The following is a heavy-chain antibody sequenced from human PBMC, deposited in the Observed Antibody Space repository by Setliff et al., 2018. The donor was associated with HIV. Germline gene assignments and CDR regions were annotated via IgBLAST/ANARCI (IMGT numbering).Heavy chain of an antibody. Sequence: SETLSLTCTVSGGSINNDIYFWTWIRQRPGKGLEWIGYIYYSGSTHSNPSLKSRLTISVDTSSNQFSLTLNSVTAADTAIYYCARSSRSSPFWFDYWGLGTLVTVSS. CDR1: GGSINNDIYF. D-gene: IGHD6-6*01. V-gene: IGHV4-31*03. CDR3: ARSSRSSPFWFDY. J-gene: IGHJ4*01. CDR2: IYYSGST.